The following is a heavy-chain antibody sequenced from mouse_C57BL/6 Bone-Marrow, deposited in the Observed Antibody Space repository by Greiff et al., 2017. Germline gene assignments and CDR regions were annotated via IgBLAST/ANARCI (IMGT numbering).Heavy chain of an antibody. D-gene: IGHD1-1*01. V-gene: IGHV1-69*01. CDR2: IDPSDSYT. CDR1: GYTFPSYW. Sequence: QVQLKQPGAELVMPGASVKLSCKASGYTFPSYWMHWVKQRPGQGLEWIGEIDPSDSYTNYNQKFKGKSTLTVDKSSSTAYMQLSSLTSEDSAVYYCARDITTVVERTWFAYWGQGNLVTVSA. CDR3: ARDITTVVERTWFAY. J-gene: IGHJ3*01.